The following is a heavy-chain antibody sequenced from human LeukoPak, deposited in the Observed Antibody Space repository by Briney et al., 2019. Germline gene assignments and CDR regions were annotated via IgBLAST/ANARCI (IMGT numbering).Heavy chain of an antibody. D-gene: IGHD2-2*01. CDR1: GFPFSNYW. V-gene: IGHV3-74*01. CDR2: INSDGSST. Sequence: PGGSLRLSCAASGFPFSNYWMSWVRQAPGKGLVWVSRINSDGSSTSYADSVKGRFTISRDNAKNTLYLQMNSLRAEDTAVYYCARVAGYCSSTSCRGDFDYWGQGTLVTVSS. CDR3: ARVAGYCSSTSCRGDFDY. J-gene: IGHJ4*02.